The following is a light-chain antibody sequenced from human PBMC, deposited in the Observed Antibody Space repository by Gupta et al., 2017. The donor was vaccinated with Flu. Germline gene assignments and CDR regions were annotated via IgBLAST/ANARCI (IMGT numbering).Light chain of an antibody. Sequence: QSALTQPPSASGSPGQSVTVSSTGTSNDVGGYDFVSWYQQHPGKAPKLMIYEVTKRPSGVPDRFSGSKSGNTASLTVSGLQADDEADYFCSSYAGNNKLIFGGGTKLTVL. CDR1: SNDVGGYDF. CDR2: EVT. V-gene: IGLV2-8*01. CDR3: SSYAGNNKLI. J-gene: IGLJ2*01.